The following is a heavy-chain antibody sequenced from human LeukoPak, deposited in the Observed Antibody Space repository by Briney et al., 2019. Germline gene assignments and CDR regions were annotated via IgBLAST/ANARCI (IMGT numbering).Heavy chain of an antibody. V-gene: IGHV3-66*01. D-gene: IGHD3-10*01. J-gene: IGHJ4*02. Sequence: PGGSLRLSCAASGFTVSNNYMSWVRQAPGKGLEWVSGIYTGGDTYYADSVKDRFTISRDNSKNTLYLQMNSLRAEDTAVYYCTKGLWAGVSAARDWGQGTLVTVSS. CDR3: TKGLWAGVSAARD. CDR1: GFTVSNNY. CDR2: IYTGGDT.